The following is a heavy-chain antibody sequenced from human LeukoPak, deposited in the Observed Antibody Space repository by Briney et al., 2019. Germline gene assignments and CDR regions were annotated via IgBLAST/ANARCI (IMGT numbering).Heavy chain of an antibody. D-gene: IGHD2-2*01. CDR1: GYSFTSYW. CDR2: IYPGDSDT. J-gene: IGHJ4*02. V-gene: IGHV5-51*01. CDR3: ARGLFVVAPAAGTQEYYFDY. Sequence: GESLKISCKGSGYSFTSYWIGWVRQMPGKGLEWMGIIYPGDSDTRYSPSFQGQVTISADKSISTAYLQWSSLKASDTAIYYCARGLFVVAPAAGTQEYYFDYWGQGTLVTVSS.